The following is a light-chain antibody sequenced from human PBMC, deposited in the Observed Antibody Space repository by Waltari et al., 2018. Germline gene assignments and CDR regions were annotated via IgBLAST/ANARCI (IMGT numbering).Light chain of an antibody. CDR3: SSYTTSSTLV. V-gene: IGLV2-14*03. CDR2: DVS. J-gene: IGLJ2*01. Sequence: QSALTQPASVSGPPGQSIAISCTGTSSDIGAYDYVSWYQQHPGKAPKPMLYDVSDRPSGISNRFSGSKSGNTASLTISGLQAEDEADYYCSSYTTSSTLVFGGGTKLTVL. CDR1: SSDIGAYDY.